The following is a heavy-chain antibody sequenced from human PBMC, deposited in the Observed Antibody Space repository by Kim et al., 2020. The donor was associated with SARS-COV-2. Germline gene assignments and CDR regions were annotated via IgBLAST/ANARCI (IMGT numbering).Heavy chain of an antibody. J-gene: IGHJ4*02. D-gene: IGHD1-26*01. CDR3: ARDASAREDYYCDY. CDR2: IWRDGHKK. Sequence: GGSLRLSCAASGFTFGDCAMHWVRQAPGKGLEWLAVIWRDGHKKDYADSVKGQFTISRDTAKNTLYLEMNSLRLEDTAVYYCARDASAREDYYCDYWGQGTLVTVSS. V-gene: IGHV3-33*01. CDR1: GFTFGDCA.